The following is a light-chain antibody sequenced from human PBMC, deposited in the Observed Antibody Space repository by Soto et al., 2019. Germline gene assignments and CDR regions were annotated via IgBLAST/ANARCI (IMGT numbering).Light chain of an antibody. CDR1: SSNIGSNV. J-gene: IGLJ2*01. V-gene: IGLV1-44*01. CDR2: DNN. CDR3: AAWDDSLNGSV. Sequence: QSVLTQPPSASGTPGQRVTISCSGSSSNIGSNVVHWYQQLPGTAPKVLIYDNNQRPSGVPDRFSGSKSGTSASLAISGLQSEDEADYYCAAWDDSLNGSVFGGGTKVTVL.